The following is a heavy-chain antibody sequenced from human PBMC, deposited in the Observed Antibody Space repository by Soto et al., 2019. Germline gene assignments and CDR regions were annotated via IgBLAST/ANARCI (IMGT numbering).Heavy chain of an antibody. Sequence: GGSLRLSCEVSGLTFSSEEMNWVRQAPGEGLEWVAYIQNSGSPIYYADSLKGRFTISRDNAKNSLYLQMSSLTAEDTAVYYCARGYHSGWHFGHWGQGALVTVSS. D-gene: IGHD6-19*01. CDR2: IQNSGSPI. J-gene: IGHJ4*02. V-gene: IGHV3-48*03. CDR3: ARGYHSGWHFGH. CDR1: GLTFSSEE.